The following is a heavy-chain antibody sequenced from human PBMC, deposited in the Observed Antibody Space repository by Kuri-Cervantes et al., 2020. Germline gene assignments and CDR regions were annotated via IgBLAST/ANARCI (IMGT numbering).Heavy chain of an antibody. J-gene: IGHJ4*02. D-gene: IGHD1-1*01. CDR2: INHSGST. CDR3: ARQTLEYYFDT. Sequence: SETLSPTCAVYGGSFSGYYWSWIRQPPGKGLEWIGEINHSGSTNYNPSLKSRVTISVDTSKNRFSLNLRSVTAADTAIYYCARQTLEYYFDTWGQGTLVTVSS. V-gene: IGHV4-34*01. CDR1: GGSFSGYY.